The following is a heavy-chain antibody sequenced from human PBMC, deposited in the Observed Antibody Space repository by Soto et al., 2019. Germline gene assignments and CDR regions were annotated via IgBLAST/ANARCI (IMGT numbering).Heavy chain of an antibody. V-gene: IGHV3-11*01. CDR1: GFTFSDYY. J-gene: IGHJ4*02. CDR3: ARDREPLEGATYYYQSNYFDY. Sequence: QVQLVESGGGLVKPGGSLRLSCAASGFTFSDYYMSWIRQAPGKGLEWVSYISSSGSTIYYADSVKGRFTISRDNAKNSLYLQMNSLRAEDTAVYYCARDREPLEGATYYYQSNYFDYWGQGTLVTVSS. D-gene: IGHD1-26*01. CDR2: ISSSGSTI.